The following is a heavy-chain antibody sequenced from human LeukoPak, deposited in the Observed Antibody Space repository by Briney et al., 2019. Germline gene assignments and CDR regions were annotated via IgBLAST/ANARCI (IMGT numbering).Heavy chain of an antibody. Sequence: PGGSLRLSCAASGFTFDDYAMHWVRQAPGKGLEWVSGISWNSGSIGYADSVKGRFTISRDNAKNSLYLQMNGLRAEDTALYYCAKDIRYYDILTGTIVPTPGFDYWGQGTLVTVSS. V-gene: IGHV3-9*01. J-gene: IGHJ4*02. CDR3: AKDIRYYDILTGTIVPTPGFDY. D-gene: IGHD3-9*01. CDR2: ISWNSGSI. CDR1: GFTFDDYA.